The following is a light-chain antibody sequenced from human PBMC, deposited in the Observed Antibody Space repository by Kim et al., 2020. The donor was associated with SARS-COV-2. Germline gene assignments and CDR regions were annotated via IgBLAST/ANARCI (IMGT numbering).Light chain of an antibody. Sequence: WGQKVRITCQGYSLRRYYASWYQQKPGQAPVLVIYGKNNRPSGIPDRFSGSSSGNTASLTITGAQAEDEADYYCNSRDSSGNHWVFGGGTQLTVL. CDR1: SLRRYY. J-gene: IGLJ3*02. CDR2: GKN. CDR3: NSRDSSGNHWV. V-gene: IGLV3-19*01.